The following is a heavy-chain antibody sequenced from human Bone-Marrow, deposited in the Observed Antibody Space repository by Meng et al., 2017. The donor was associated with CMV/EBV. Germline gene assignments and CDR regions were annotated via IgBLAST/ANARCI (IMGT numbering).Heavy chain of an antibody. V-gene: IGHV3-74*01. Sequence: GGSLRLSCAVSGFIFNNYWMHWVRQAPGKGLVWVSSISGSENSAHYADSVKGRFTISRDNSKNTLYLQMNSLRAEDTAVYYCARGYILTGFDYWGQGTLVTVSS. CDR1: GFIFNNYW. D-gene: IGHD3-9*01. CDR2: ISGSENSA. J-gene: IGHJ4*02. CDR3: ARGYILTGFDY.